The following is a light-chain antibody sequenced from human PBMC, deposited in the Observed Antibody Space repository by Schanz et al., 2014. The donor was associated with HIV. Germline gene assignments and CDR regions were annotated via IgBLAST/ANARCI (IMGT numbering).Light chain of an antibody. CDR1: QSLGGS. Sequence: ETVLTQSPGSLSLSPGERATLSCRASQSLGGSQLAWYQHKPGQAPRLLIYGASNRATGVPGRFSGGGSGTEFTLTISSLQSEDFAVYYCQHYNGWAFGGGTRVEI. CDR2: GAS. CDR3: QHYNGWA. J-gene: IGKJ4*01. V-gene: IGKV3-15*01.